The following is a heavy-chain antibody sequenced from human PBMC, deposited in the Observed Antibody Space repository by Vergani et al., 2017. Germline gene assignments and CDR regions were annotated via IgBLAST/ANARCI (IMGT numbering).Heavy chain of an antibody. D-gene: IGHD3-9*01. Sequence: QLHLQESGPGLVKPSETLSLTCTVSGGSITSSSYYWGWIRQPPGKGLEWIGNIYHSGGAYYNPSLKGRVTISVDTSKNQFSLEVTYVTAADTAIYFCARTESFILRYFHWALWGQGTLVTVSS. J-gene: IGHJ4*02. V-gene: IGHV4-39*01. CDR1: GGSITSSSYY. CDR3: ARTESFILRYFHWAL. CDR2: IYHSGGA.